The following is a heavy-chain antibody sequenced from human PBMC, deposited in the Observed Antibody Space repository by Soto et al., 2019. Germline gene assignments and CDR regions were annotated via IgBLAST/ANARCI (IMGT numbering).Heavy chain of an antibody. CDR3: ATHGATTMARGAMKHYYYVMDV. Sequence: QVQLVQSGAEAGKPGSSVKVSCRASGGIFSSFTISWVRQAPGQGLEWLGGIIPIFDTPTYAQNFQGRVTITADKSTNIVYMELSSLRSEDTAVYYCATHGATTMARGAMKHYYYVMDVWGQGTTVTVSS. CDR2: IIPIFDTP. D-gene: IGHD3-10*01. J-gene: IGHJ6*02. CDR1: GGIFSSFT. V-gene: IGHV1-69*06.